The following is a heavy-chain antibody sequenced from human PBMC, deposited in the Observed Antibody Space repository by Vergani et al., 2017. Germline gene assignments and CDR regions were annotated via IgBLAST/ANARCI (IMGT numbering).Heavy chain of an antibody. D-gene: IGHD3-9*01. CDR2: VDPEDGET. CDR3: ARIIHYDILTGYPTRKFDP. J-gene: IGHJ5*02. Sequence: EVQLVQSGAEVKKPGATMKISCKVSGYTFTDHYMHWVKQAPGKGLEWMGLVDPEDGETIYAEKFKGRVTIAADTSTDTAHLELSSLRSEDTAVYYCARIIHYDILTGYPTRKFDPWGQGTLVTVSS. CDR1: GYTFTDHY. V-gene: IGHV1-69-2*01.